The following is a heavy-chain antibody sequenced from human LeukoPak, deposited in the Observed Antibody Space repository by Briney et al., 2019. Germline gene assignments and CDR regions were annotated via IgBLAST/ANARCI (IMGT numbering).Heavy chain of an antibody. D-gene: IGHD4-23*01. Sequence: PGGSLRLSCAGSGITFSSYWMHWVPQAPGKGLVWVSRINSDGRSTNYADSVKGRFTISRDNAKNTLYLQMNSLRAEDTAVYYCARSAYPGNSVIEDWGRGTLVTVSS. CDR1: GITFSSYW. CDR2: INSDGRST. J-gene: IGHJ4*02. V-gene: IGHV3-74*01. CDR3: ARSAYPGNSVIED.